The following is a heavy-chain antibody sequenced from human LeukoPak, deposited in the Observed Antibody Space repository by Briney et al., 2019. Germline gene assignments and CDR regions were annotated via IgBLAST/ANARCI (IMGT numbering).Heavy chain of an antibody. Sequence: ASVKVSCKASGDTFTNYYIHWVRQAPGQGLEWMGIIDPSGGSTRYAQRFPGRVTMTSDTSTSTVYMELSSLRSDGTAVYYCASVNINCGGDCYKFDSWGQGTLVTVSS. CDR2: IDPSGGST. V-gene: IGHV1-46*01. J-gene: IGHJ4*02. CDR1: GDTFTNYY. CDR3: ASVNINCGGDCYKFDS. D-gene: IGHD2-21*02.